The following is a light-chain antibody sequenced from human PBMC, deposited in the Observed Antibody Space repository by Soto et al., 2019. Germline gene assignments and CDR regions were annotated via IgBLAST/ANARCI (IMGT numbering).Light chain of an antibody. Sequence: IVMTVSPSTLSVSPGERATLSCRASQSVSIKLAWYQQKPGKVPKLLIYAASTLQSGVPSRFSGSGSGTDFTLTISSLQPEDVATYYCQKCGIAPFTFGGGTKVDIK. CDR3: QKCGIAPFT. CDR1: QSVSIK. J-gene: IGKJ4*01. V-gene: IGKV1-27*01. CDR2: AAS.